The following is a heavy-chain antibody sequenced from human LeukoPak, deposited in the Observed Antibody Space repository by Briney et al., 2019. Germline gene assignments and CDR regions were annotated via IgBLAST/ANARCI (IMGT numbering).Heavy chain of an antibody. CDR3: ASVGATRSHDY. D-gene: IGHD1-26*01. V-gene: IGHV4-59*01. J-gene: IGHJ4*02. CDR2: IYYSGST. CDR1: GGSISSYY. Sequence: SETLSLTCTVSGGSISSYYWSWIRQPPGKGLEWIGYIYYSGSTNYNPSLKSRVTISVDTSKNQFSLKLSSVTAADTAVYYCASVGATRSHDYWGQGTLVTVSS.